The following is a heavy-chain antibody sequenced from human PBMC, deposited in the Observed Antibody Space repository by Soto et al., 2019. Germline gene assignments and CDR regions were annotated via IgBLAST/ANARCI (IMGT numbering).Heavy chain of an antibody. CDR3: ARGSGYSSSWYMVNHYYFDY. CDR1: GYTFTSYD. CDR2: MNPNSGNT. V-gene: IGHV1-8*01. D-gene: IGHD6-13*01. J-gene: IGHJ4*02. Sequence: ASVKVSCKASGYTFTSYDINWVRQATGQGLEWMGWMNPNSGNTGYAQKFQGRVTMTRNASISTAYMELSSLRSEDTAVYYCARGSGYSSSWYMVNHYYFDYWGQGTLVTAPQ.